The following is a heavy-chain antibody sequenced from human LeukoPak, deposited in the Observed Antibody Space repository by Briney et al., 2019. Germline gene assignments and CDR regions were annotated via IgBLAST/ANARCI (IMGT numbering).Heavy chain of an antibody. CDR3: AKDSYYYYIDV. V-gene: IGHV3-30*02. Sequence: GGSLRLSCAASGLTFRSYGMHRVRQAPGEGLEWVTFIRYDESNKYYTDSVKGRFTISRDNSKNTLYLQMNSLRTDDTAVYYCAKDSYYYYIDVWGKGTTVTVSS. CDR1: GLTFRSYG. J-gene: IGHJ6*03. CDR2: IRYDESNK.